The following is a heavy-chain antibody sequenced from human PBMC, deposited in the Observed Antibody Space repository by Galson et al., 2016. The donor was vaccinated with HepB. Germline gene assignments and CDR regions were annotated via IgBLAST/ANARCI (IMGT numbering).Heavy chain of an antibody. V-gene: IGHV3-7*04. CDR2: IKQDGSEK. CDR1: GFAFNTYW. J-gene: IGHJ4*02. CDR3: GRAQWIPARRAAYFDY. Sequence: SLRLSCAASGFAFNTYWMSWVRHAPGKGLEWVANIKQDGSEKYFADSVKGRFTISRDNARNSLFLQMDSLRPDDTAVYYCGRAQWIPARRAAYFDYWGQGSRVTVSS. D-gene: IGHD5-18*01.